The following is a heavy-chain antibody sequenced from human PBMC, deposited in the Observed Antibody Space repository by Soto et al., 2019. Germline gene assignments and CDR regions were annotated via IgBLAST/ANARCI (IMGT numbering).Heavy chain of an antibody. D-gene: IGHD1-1*01. Sequence: GESLKISCKGSGYSFPTFWIGWVRQMPGKGLEWMGIINPGDSESRYSPSFQGQVTMSADKSINTAYLQWNSLQATDTAMYYCARNGRSSYGMDIWGQGTTVTVSS. V-gene: IGHV5-51*01. CDR2: INPGDSES. J-gene: IGHJ6*02. CDR3: ARNGRSSYGMDI. CDR1: GYSFPTFW.